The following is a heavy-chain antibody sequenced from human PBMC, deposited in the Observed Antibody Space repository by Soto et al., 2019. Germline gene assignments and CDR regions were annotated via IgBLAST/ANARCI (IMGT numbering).Heavy chain of an antibody. CDR1: CGSFSTTNYY. CDR3: ARDMGNMGGYFHH. D-gene: IGHD2-15*01. CDR2: IFYTGST. Sequence: SETLSLTCTVSCGSFSTTNYYWSWIRQHPGKGLEWIGYIFYTGSTFYNPSLKSRVTISVDTSKNQFSLRLSSVTAADTAMYYCARDMGNMGGYFHHWGQGTLVTVSS. J-gene: IGHJ1*01. V-gene: IGHV4-31*03.